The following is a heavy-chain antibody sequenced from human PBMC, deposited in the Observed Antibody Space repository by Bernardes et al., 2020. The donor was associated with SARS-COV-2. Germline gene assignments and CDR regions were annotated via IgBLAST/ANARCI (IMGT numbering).Heavy chain of an antibody. D-gene: IGHD4-17*01. CDR3: ARGYGGNYYYGMDV. V-gene: IGHV3-23*01. J-gene: IGHJ6*02. CDR1: GFTFSSYA. Sequence: GGSLRLSCAASGFTFSSYAMSWVRQAPGKGLEWVSAISGSGGSTYYADSVKGRFTISRDNSKNTLYLQMNSLRAEDTAVYYCARGYGGNYYYGMDVWGQGTTVTVSS. CDR2: ISGSGGST.